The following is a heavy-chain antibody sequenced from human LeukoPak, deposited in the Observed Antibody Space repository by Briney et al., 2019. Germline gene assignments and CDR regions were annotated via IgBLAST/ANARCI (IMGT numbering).Heavy chain of an antibody. CDR1: GFTFSSYE. J-gene: IGHJ4*02. CDR3: AINGGGDSGYGNFDY. V-gene: IGHV3-48*03. CDR2: ISSSGSTI. D-gene: IGHD5-12*01. Sequence: PGGSLRLSCAASGFTFSSYEMNWVRQAPGKGLEWVSYISSSGSTIYYADSVKGRFTISRDNAKNSLYLQMNSLRAEDTASYYCAINGGGDSGYGNFDYWGQGTLVTVSS.